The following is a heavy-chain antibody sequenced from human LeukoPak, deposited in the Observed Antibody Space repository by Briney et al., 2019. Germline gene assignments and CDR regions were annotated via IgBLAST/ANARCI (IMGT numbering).Heavy chain of an antibody. V-gene: IGHV4-59*08. D-gene: IGHD4-17*01. J-gene: IGHJ4*02. CDR1: GGSISSYY. CDR2: IYYSGST. Sequence: SETLSLTCTVSGGSISSYYWSWIRQPPGKGLEWIGYIYYSGSTNYNPSLKSRVTISVDTSKNQFSLKLSSVTAADTAVYYCARRKATVLDYWGQGTLVTVSS. CDR3: ARRKATVLDY.